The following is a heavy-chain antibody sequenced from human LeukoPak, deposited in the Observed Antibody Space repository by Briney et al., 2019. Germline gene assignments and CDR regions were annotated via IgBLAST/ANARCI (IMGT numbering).Heavy chain of an antibody. D-gene: IGHD6-13*01. J-gene: IGHJ1*01. CDR2: ISYDGSNK. Sequence: PGGSLRLSCAASGFTFSSYAMHWVRQAPGKGLEWVAVISYDGSNKYYADSVKGRFTISRDNSKNTLYLQMNSLRSEDTAVYYCARGASSSWYRYFQHWGQGTLVTVSS. V-gene: IGHV3-30*04. CDR1: GFTFSSYA. CDR3: ARGASSSWYRYFQH.